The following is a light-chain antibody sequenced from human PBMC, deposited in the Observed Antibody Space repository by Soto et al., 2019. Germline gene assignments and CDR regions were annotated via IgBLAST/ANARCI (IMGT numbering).Light chain of an antibody. CDR3: CSYAGSTTLYV. V-gene: IGLV2-23*01. Sequence: QSALTQPAFVSGSPGQSITISCTGTSSDLGSYNLVSWYQQHPDKAPKLMIYEGSQRPSGVSNRFSGSKSGNTASLTISGLQAEDEADYYCCSYAGSTTLYVFGTGTKLTVL. J-gene: IGLJ1*01. CDR2: EGS. CDR1: SSDLGSYNL.